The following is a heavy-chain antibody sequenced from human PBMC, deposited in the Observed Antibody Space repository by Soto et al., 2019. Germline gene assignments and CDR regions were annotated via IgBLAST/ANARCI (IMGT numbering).Heavy chain of an antibody. D-gene: IGHD6-6*01. CDR2: ISAYNGNT. J-gene: IGHJ4*02. V-gene: IGHV1-18*01. Sequence: QVQLVQSGAEVKTPGASVRVSCTASGYTFINYGITWVRQAPGHGLEWMGWISAYNGNTNYEDNFQDRITMTTDSSTSTVSMEVRNLRSDDTAVYYCARVGTGYPSSSPHFFDYWGQGSLVTVSS. CDR3: ARVGTGYPSSSPHFFDY. CDR1: GYTFINYG.